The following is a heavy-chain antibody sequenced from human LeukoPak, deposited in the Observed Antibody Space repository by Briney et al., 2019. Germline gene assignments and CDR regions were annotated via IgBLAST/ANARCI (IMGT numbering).Heavy chain of an antibody. CDR3: AREVVTPQDAFDI. J-gene: IGHJ3*02. D-gene: IGHD4-23*01. V-gene: IGHV4-38-2*02. CDR2: IYHSGST. CDR1: GYSISGGYY. Sequence: SETLSLTCTVSGYSISGGYYWGWIRQPPGKGLEWIGSIYHSGSTYYNPSLKSRVTISVDTSKDQFSLKLSSVTAADTAVYYCAREVVTPQDAFDIWGQGTMVTVSS.